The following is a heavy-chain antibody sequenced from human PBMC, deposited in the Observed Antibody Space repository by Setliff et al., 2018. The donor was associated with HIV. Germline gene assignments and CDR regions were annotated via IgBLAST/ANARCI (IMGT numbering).Heavy chain of an antibody. J-gene: IGHJ4*02. CDR3: AREGADGY. V-gene: IGHV4-4*07. CDR1: DDSISSNY. D-gene: IGHD1-26*01. CDR2: IYTSGST. Sequence: SETLSLTWTVSDDSISSNYWSWIRQSAGKGLEWVGRIYTSGSTNYNPSLKSRVTISVDTSKNQFSLKLTSVTAADTAVYYCAREGADGYWGQGTLVTVSS.